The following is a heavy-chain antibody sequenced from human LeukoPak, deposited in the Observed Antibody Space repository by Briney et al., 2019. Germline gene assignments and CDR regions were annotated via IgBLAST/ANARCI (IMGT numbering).Heavy chain of an antibody. D-gene: IGHD7-27*01. Sequence: KPSETLSLTCIVSGGSISSYYWNWIRQPPGKGLEWIGYIYYSGSTKYNPSLKSRVTISVDKSKNQFSLKLRSVTAADTAVYYCARSNWGLVAFDIWGQGTMVTVSS. J-gene: IGHJ3*02. V-gene: IGHV4-59*01. CDR1: GGSISSYY. CDR3: ARSNWGLVAFDI. CDR2: IYYSGST.